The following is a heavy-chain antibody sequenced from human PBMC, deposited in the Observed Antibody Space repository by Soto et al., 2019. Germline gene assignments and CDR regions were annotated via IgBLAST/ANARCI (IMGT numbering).Heavy chain of an antibody. J-gene: IGHJ3*02. CDR2: ISSSSSYI. D-gene: IGHD2-15*01. CDR1: GFTFSSYS. CDR3: ARAPIVVVVAATPEGDAFDI. V-gene: IGHV3-21*01. Sequence: GGSLRLSCAASGFTFSSYSMNWVRQAPGKGLEWVSSISSSSSYIYYAGSGKGRFTISRDNAKNSLYLQMNSLRAEDTAVYYCARAPIVVVVAATPEGDAFDIWGQGTMVTVSS.